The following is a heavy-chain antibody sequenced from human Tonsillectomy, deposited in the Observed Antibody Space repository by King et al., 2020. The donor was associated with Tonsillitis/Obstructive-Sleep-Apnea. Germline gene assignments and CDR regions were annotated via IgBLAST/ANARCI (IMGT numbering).Heavy chain of an antibody. CDR1: GGSFSGYY. D-gene: IGHD6-19*01. J-gene: IGHJ4*02. Sequence: VQLQQWGAGLLKPSETLSLTCAVYGGSFSGYYWSWIRQPPGKGLEWIGEINHSGSTNSNPSLKSRVTISVDTSKNQFSLKLSSVTAADTAVYYCAIAVAGWVRDYWGQGTLVTVSS. V-gene: IGHV4-34*01. CDR3: AIAVAGWVRDY. CDR2: INHSGST.